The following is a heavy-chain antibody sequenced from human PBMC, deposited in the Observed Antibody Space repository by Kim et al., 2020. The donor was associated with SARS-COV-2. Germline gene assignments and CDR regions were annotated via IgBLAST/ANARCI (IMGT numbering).Heavy chain of an antibody. J-gene: IGHJ4*02. V-gene: IGHV3-23*01. Sequence: GGSLRLSCAASGFTFSSYAMSWVRQAPGKGLEWVSAISGSGGSTYYADSVNGRFTISRDNSKNTLYLQMNSLRAEDTAVYYCANYQLWHYFDYWGQGTLVTVSS. CDR2: ISGSGGST. D-gene: IGHD5-18*01. CDR3: ANYQLWHYFDY. CDR1: GFTFSSYA.